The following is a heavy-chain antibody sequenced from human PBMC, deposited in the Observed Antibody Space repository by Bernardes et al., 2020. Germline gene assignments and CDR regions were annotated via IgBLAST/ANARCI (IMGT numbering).Heavy chain of an antibody. Sequence: GGSLRLSCTASGFAFGDNFMSWFRQAPGDGLEWVGLISDKASGGTPEYAASVKGRFTISSDDSNSVAYLQMNSLKVEDTAVYYCSLGIPRHLECWGQGTLVTVSS. D-gene: IGHD3-16*01. CDR3: SLGIPRHLEC. CDR2: ISDKASGGTP. V-gene: IGHV3-49*03. CDR1: GFAFGDNF. J-gene: IGHJ4*02.